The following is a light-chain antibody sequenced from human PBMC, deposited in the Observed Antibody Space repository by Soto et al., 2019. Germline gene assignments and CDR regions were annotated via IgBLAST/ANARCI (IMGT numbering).Light chain of an antibody. V-gene: IGLV2-14*03. CDR3: SSWTTSSTPLYV. Sequence: SVLTQPASVSGSPGQSISISCTGTSSDIGGYNHVSWYQQHPGKAPKLMIYDVGNRPSGVSNRFSGSKSGNTASLTISGLQAEDEADYYCSSWTTSSTPLYVFGTGTKVTVL. CDR1: SSDIGGYNH. CDR2: DVG. J-gene: IGLJ1*01.